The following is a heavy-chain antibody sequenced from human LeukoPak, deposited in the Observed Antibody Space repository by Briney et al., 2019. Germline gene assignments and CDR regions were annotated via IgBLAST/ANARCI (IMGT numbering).Heavy chain of an antibody. CDR1: GGTFSSYA. V-gene: IGHV1-69*05. CDR3: ARVTSYDSSGYYHDY. J-gene: IGHJ4*02. CDR2: IIPIFGTA. Sequence: SVKVSCKASGGTFSSYAICWVRQAPGQGLEWMGGIIPIFGTANYAQKFQGRVTITTDESTSTAYMELSSLRSEDTAVYYCARVTSYDSSGYYHDYWGQGALVTVSS. D-gene: IGHD3-22*01.